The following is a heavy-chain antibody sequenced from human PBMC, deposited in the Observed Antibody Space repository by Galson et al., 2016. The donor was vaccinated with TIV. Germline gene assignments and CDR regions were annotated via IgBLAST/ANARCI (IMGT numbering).Heavy chain of an antibody. Sequence: TLSLTCTVSAASITSGGTYWSWIRQHPGKGLEWIGYIYYRGSTYYNPSLKSRVTISIDTSKNPFSLKLSSVTAADTAIYYCARDVTLDYWGQGTLVTVSS. J-gene: IGHJ4*02. V-gene: IGHV4-31*03. D-gene: IGHD4-23*01. CDR3: ARDVTLDY. CDR1: AASITSGGTY. CDR2: IYYRGST.